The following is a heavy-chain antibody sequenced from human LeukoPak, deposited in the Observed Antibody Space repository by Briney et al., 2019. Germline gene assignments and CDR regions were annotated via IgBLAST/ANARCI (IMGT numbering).Heavy chain of an antibody. D-gene: IGHD2-2*01. J-gene: IGHJ6*03. CDR1: GGSFSGYY. V-gene: IGHV4-34*01. Sequence: SETLSLTCAVYGGSFSGYYWSWIRQPPGKGLEWIGEINHSGSTNYNPSLKSRVTISVDTSKNQFSLKLSSVTAADTAVYYCARLQRYCSSTSCQGYYYYMDVWGKGTTVTVSS. CDR2: INHSGST. CDR3: ARLQRYCSSTSCQGYYYYMDV.